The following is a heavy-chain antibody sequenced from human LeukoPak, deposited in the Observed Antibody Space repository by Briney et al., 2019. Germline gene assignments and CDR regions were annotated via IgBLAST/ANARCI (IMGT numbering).Heavy chain of an antibody. D-gene: IGHD5-12*01. V-gene: IGHV3-21*01. CDR1: GFTFSSYS. J-gene: IGHJ4*02. CDR3: ARFIVATMEPPDY. CDR2: ISSSSSYI. Sequence: PGGSLRLSCAASGFTFSSYSMNWVRQAPGKGLEWVSSISSSSSYIYYADSVKGRFTISRDNAKNSLYLQMNSLRAEDTAVYYCARFIVATMEPPDYWGRGTLVTVSS.